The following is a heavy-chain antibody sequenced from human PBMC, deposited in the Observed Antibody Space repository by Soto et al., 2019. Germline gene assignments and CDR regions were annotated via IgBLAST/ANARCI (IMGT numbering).Heavy chain of an antibody. CDR3: ARIKRYYGSGSYSDY. J-gene: IGHJ4*02. CDR2: INHSGST. V-gene: IGHV4-34*01. Sequence: SETLSLTCAVYGGSFSGYYWSWIRQPPGKGLEWIGEINHSGSTNYNPSLKSRVTISVDTSKNQFSLKLSSVTAADTAVYYCARIKRYYGSGSYSDYWGQGTLVTVSS. D-gene: IGHD3-10*01. CDR1: GGSFSGYY.